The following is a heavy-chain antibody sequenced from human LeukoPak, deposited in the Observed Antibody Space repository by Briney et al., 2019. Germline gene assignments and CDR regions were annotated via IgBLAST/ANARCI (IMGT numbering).Heavy chain of an antibody. Sequence: PGGSLRLSCAASGFTLSSYCMNWVRQAPGKGLEWVSYISSSSNTIYYADSVKGRFTISRDNAKNSLYLQMNSLRAEDTAVYYCARDKASSGWCYFDSWGQGTLVTVSS. V-gene: IGHV3-48*01. CDR2: ISSSSNTI. CDR3: ARDKASSGWCYFDS. J-gene: IGHJ4*02. D-gene: IGHD6-19*01. CDR1: GFTLSSYC.